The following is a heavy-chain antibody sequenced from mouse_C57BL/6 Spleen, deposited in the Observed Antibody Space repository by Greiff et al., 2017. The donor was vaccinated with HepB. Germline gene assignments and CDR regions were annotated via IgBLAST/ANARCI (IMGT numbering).Heavy chain of an antibody. V-gene: IGHV5-16*01. CDR1: GFTFSDYY. Sequence: EVKLVESEGGLVQPGSSMKLSCTASGFTFSDYYMAWVRQVPEKGLEWVANINYDGSSTYYLDSLKSRFIISRDNAKNILYLQMSSLKSEDTATYYCARERVYYGNAMDYWGQGTSVTVSS. CDR3: ARERVYYGNAMDY. D-gene: IGHD1-1*01. J-gene: IGHJ4*01. CDR2: INYDGSST.